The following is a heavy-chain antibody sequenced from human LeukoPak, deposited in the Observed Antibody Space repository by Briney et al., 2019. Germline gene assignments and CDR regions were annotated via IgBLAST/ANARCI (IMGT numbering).Heavy chain of an antibody. Sequence: SETLSLTCAVYGGSFSGYYWSWIRQPPGKGLEWIGEINHSGSTNYNPSLKSRVTISVDTSKNQFSLKLSSVTAADTAVYYCARALYDYVWGSYPTYWGQGTLVTVSS. CDR1: GGSFSGYY. V-gene: IGHV4-34*01. J-gene: IGHJ4*02. CDR3: ARALYDYVWGSYPTY. D-gene: IGHD3-16*02. CDR2: INHSGST.